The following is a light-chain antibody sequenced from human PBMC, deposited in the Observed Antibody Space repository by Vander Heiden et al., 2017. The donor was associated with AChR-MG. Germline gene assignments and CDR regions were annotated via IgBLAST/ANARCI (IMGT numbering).Light chain of an antibody. CDR2: AAS. CDR3: QQSDSTPWT. CDR1: QSIVSY. Sequence: DIQMTQSPSSLSASVGDRVTITCRASQSIVSYLNWYQQKPGKAPKLLIYAASSLQSGVPSRFSGSGSGTDFTLIISRLQPEDFATYYCQQSDSTPWTFGQGTKVEIK. V-gene: IGKV1-39*01. J-gene: IGKJ1*01.